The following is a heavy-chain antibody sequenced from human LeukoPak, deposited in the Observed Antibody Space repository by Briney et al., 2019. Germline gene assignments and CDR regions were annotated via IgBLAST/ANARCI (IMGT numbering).Heavy chain of an antibody. Sequence: GGSLRLSCAASGFTVSSNYMSWVRQAPGKGLEWVSVIYSGGSTYYADSVKGRFTISRDNSKNTLYLQMNSLSAEDTAVYYCARDTLLVVVPATTLGQFDYWGQGTLVTVSS. D-gene: IGHD2-2*01. V-gene: IGHV3-53*05. J-gene: IGHJ4*02. CDR1: GFTVSSNY. CDR2: IYSGGST. CDR3: ARDTLLVVVPATTLGQFDY.